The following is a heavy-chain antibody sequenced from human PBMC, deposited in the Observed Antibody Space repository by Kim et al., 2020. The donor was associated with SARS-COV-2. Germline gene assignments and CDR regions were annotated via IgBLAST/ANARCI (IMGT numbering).Heavy chain of an antibody. D-gene: IGHD3-22*01. V-gene: IGHV4-39*01. Sequence: SETLSLTCTVSGGSISSSFNYWGWIRQPPGKGLEWIGSVYHSGSTYDSPSLKSRVTVSVDTSKNEFYLKGTSVTAADTAVYFCARLPHDSSGYVDSWGPGILGTVSS. J-gene: IGHJ4*02. CDR3: ARLPHDSSGYVDS. CDR2: VYHSGST. CDR1: GGSISSSFNY.